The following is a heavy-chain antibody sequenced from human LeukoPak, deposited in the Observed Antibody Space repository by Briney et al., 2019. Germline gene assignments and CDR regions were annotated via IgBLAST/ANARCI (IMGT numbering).Heavy chain of an antibody. Sequence: GRSLRLSCAASGFTFDDYAMHWVRQAPGKGLEWVSGISWNSGSIGYADSVKGRFTISRDNAKNSLYLQMNSLRAEDTALYYCAKDTDSSGYHSAFDYWGQGTLVTVSS. CDR3: AKDTDSSGYHSAFDY. CDR2: ISWNSGSI. D-gene: IGHD3-22*01. V-gene: IGHV3-9*01. J-gene: IGHJ4*02. CDR1: GFTFDDYA.